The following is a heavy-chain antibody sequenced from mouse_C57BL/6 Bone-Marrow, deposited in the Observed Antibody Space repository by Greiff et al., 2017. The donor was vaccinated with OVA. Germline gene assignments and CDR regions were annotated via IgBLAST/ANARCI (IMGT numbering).Heavy chain of an antibody. CDR2: IDPEDGDT. CDR3: TTIYDGNPYAMDY. Sequence: VQLKESGAELVRPGASVKLSCTASGFNIKDYYMHWVKQRPEQGLEWIGRIDPEDGDTEYAPKFQGKATMTADTSSNTAYLQLSSLTSEDTAVYYCTTIYDGNPYAMDYWGQGTSVTVSS. J-gene: IGHJ4*01. CDR1: GFNIKDYY. D-gene: IGHD2-1*01. V-gene: IGHV14-1*01.